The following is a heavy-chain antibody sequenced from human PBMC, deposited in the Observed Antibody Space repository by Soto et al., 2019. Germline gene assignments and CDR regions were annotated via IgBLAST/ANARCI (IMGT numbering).Heavy chain of an antibody. J-gene: IGHJ4*02. CDR1: GGSISSGGYY. D-gene: IGHD3-16*01. CDR2: IYYSGST. CDR3: ASGGSAPGLFDY. V-gene: IGHV4-31*03. Sequence: SETLSLTCTVSGGSISSGGYYWSWIRQHPGKGLEWIGYIYYSGSTYYNPSLKSRVTISVDTSKNQFSLKLSSVTAADTAVYYCASGGSAPGLFDYWGQGTLVTVSS.